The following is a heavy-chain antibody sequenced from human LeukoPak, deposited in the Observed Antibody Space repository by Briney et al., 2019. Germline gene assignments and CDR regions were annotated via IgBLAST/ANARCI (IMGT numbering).Heavy chain of an antibody. V-gene: IGHV3-20*04. Sequence: PGGSLRLSCEASGFTFEDYGMTWVRQRPGKGLEYVCEINWNGDNPVYENSLRGRFTISRDNAKNSVYLQMSSLRAEDTAVYYCAKDNLGYDCSGGSCYSGAFDIWGQGTMVTVSS. CDR1: GFTFEDYG. CDR2: INWNGDNP. CDR3: AKDNLGYDCSGGSCYSGAFDI. J-gene: IGHJ3*02. D-gene: IGHD2-15*01.